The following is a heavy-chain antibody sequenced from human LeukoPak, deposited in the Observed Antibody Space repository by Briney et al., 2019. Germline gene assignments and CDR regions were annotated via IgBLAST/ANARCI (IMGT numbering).Heavy chain of an antibody. CDR1: GGSISSSSYY. CDR3: ARRRGNYYDSSGYYYFDY. CDR2: IYYSGST. D-gene: IGHD3-22*01. J-gene: IGHJ4*02. V-gene: IGHV4-39*01. Sequence: PSETLSLTCTVSGGSISSSSYYWGWSRQPPGKGLEWIGSIYYSGSTYYNPSLKSRVTISVDTSKNQFSLKLSSVTAADTAVYYCARRRGNYYDSSGYYYFDYWGQGTLVTVSS.